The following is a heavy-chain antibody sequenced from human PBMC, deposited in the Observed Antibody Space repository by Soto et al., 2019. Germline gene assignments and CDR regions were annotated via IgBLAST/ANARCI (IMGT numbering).Heavy chain of an antibody. D-gene: IGHD3-3*01. J-gene: IGHJ5*02. V-gene: IGHV1-69*01. CDR3: ARRLSGSTIFGVAYTDNWFDP. CDR2: IIPIFGTA. Sequence: QVQLVQSGAEVKKPGSSVKVSCKASGGTFSSYAISWVRQAPGQGLEWMGGIIPIFGTANYAQKFQGRVTITADESTSTAYMELSSLRSEDTAVYYCARRLSGSTIFGVAYTDNWFDPWGQGTLVTVSS. CDR1: GGTFSSYA.